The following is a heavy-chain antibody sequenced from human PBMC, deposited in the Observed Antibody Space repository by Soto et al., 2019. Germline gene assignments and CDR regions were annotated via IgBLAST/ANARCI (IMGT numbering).Heavy chain of an antibody. J-gene: IGHJ6*02. CDR2: IIPIFGTA. CDR1: VGTFSSYA. CDR3: HRQSGMDV. Sequence: VSCKAFVGTFSSYAISWVRQAPGQGLEWMGGIIPIFGTANYAQKFQGRVTITADESTSTAYMELNSLRTEDTAVYYCHRQSGMDVWGQGITVTVSS. V-gene: IGHV1-69*01.